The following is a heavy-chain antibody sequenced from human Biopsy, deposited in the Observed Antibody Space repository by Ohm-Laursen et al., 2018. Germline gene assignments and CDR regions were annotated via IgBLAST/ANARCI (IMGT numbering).Heavy chain of an antibody. CDR3: ARDGAAGYGLDV. CDR2: IWYDGSRQ. J-gene: IGHJ6*02. CDR1: GFTFSSYG. V-gene: IGHV3-33*01. Sequence: LSLTCAASGFTFSSYGMHWVRQAPGKGLEWVAVIWYDGSRQYYADSVKGRFTISRDNSKNSLYLQMNSLRAEDTAVYYCARDGAAGYGLDVWGQGTTVTVSS. D-gene: IGHD6-25*01.